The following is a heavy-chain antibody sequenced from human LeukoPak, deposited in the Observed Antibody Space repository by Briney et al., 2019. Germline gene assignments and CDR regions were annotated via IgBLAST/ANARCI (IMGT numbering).Heavy chain of an antibody. J-gene: IGHJ4*02. V-gene: IGHV3-23*01. CDR1: GFTFSSYA. D-gene: IGHD3-22*01. CDR3: AKGRDYYDSSGILDY. Sequence: PGGSLRLSCAASGFTFSSYAMSWVRQAPGKGLEWVSAISGSGGSTYYADSVKGRFTISRDNSENTLYLQMNSLRAEDTAVYYCAKGRDYYDSSGILDYWGRGTLVTVSS. CDR2: ISGSGGST.